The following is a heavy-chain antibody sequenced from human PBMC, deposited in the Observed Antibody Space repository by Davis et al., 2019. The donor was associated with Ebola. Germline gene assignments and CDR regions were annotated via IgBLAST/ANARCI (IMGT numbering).Heavy chain of an antibody. CDR2: IDPSDSYT. V-gene: IGHV5-10-1*01. D-gene: IGHD4-23*01. CDR1: GYSFTSYW. CDR3: ASGGNSEGYFDL. Sequence: GESLKISCKGSGYSFTSYWISWVRQMPGKGLEWMGRIDPSDSYTNYSPSFQGHVTISADKSISTAYLQWSSLKASDTAMYYCASGGNSEGYFDLWGRGTLVTVSS. J-gene: IGHJ2*01.